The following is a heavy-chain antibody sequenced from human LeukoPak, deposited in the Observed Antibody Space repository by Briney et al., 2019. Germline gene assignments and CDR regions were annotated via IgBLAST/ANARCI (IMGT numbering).Heavy chain of an antibody. V-gene: IGHV4-34*01. D-gene: IGHD6-6*01. Sequence: PSETLSLTCAVYGGSFSGYFWTWIRQPPGKGLEWIGEINHSGGTNYNPSLKSRVTISVDTSKNQFSLKLGSVTAADTAMYYCARSVSSSGAGGYYNMDVWGKGTTVTVSS. CDR1: GGSFSGYF. J-gene: IGHJ6*03. CDR2: INHSGGT. CDR3: ARSVSSSGAGGYYNMDV.